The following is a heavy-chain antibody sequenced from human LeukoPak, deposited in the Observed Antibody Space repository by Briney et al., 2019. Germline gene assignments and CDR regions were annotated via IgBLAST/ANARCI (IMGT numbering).Heavy chain of an antibody. CDR3: ARDRPHDYGDYPEYFQH. D-gene: IGHD4-17*01. CDR2: ISSSSYI. Sequence: PGGSLRLSCAASGFTFSSYSMNWVRQAPGKGLEWVSSISSSSYIYYADSVKGRFTISRDNAKNSLYLQMNSLRAEDTAVYYCARDRPHDYGDYPEYFQHWGQGTLVTVSS. V-gene: IGHV3-21*01. J-gene: IGHJ1*01. CDR1: GFTFSSYS.